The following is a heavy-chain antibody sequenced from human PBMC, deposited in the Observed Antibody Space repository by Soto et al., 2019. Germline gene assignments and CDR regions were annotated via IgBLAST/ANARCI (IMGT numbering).Heavy chain of an antibody. V-gene: IGHV4-39*02. J-gene: IGHJ5*02. CDR3: TIGVVPVLRLDGNDL. CDR2: VYYTGSP. Sequence: QLQLQESGPGLVKPSETLSLTCTVSGGSISNNNFFWGWIRQPPGKGLEWVGTVYYTGSPYYNPSLKTRVTMSVVTSKNQCSLKLASVTAAHTAVYYCTIGVVPVLRLDGNDLWGQGTLVTVSS. CDR1: GGSISNNNFF. D-gene: IGHD3-3*01.